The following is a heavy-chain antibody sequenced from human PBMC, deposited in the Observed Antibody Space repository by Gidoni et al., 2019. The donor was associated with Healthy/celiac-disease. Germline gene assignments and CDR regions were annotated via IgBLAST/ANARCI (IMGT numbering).Heavy chain of an antibody. J-gene: IGHJ4*02. CDR1: GLTFSSYA. CDR3: AKDLMTTGAFDY. Sequence: VQLLVSGGGLVQPGGSLRSSCASPGLTFSSYAMSWVRQAPGKGLEWVSAISGSGGSTYYADSVKGRFTISRDNSKNTLYLQMNSLRAEDTAVYYCAKDLMTTGAFDYWGQGTLVTVSS. CDR2: ISGSGGST. V-gene: IGHV3-23*01. D-gene: IGHD4-17*01.